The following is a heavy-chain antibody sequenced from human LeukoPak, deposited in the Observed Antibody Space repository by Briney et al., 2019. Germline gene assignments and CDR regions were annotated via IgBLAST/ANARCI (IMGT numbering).Heavy chain of an antibody. Sequence: ASVKVSCKASGVIFSNFAFNWVRQAPGHGPEWMGRIIPILDLAHYTQKFQGRLTITADKSTNTSYMELTSLTAEDTAVYYCATPSRTEDGDYGVCWGQGTLVTVSS. D-gene: IGHD4-17*01. CDR1: GVIFSNFA. J-gene: IGHJ4*02. V-gene: IGHV1-69*04. CDR3: ATPSRTEDGDYGVC. CDR2: IIPILDLA.